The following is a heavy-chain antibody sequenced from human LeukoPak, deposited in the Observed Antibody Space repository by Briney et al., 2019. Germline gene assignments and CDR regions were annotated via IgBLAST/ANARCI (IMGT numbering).Heavy chain of an antibody. J-gene: IGHJ5*02. CDR1: GGSISSSSYY. CDR3: ARHGPYSSSWRGVWFDP. V-gene: IGHV4-39*01. Sequence: SETLSLTCTVSGGSISSSSYYWGWIRQPPGKGLEWIGSIYYSGSTYCNPSLKSRITISVDMSKDQFSLKLSSVTAADTAVYYCARHGPYSSSWRGVWFDPWGQGTLVTVSS. CDR2: IYYSGST. D-gene: IGHD6-13*01.